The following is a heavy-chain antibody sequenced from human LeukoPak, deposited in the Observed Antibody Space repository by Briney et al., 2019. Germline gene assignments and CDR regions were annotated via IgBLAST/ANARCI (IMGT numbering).Heavy chain of an antibody. D-gene: IGHD5-18*01. Sequence: ASVKVSCQASGYTFTGYYMHWVRQAPGQGLEWMGRINPNSGGTNYAQKFQGRVTMTRDTSISTAYMELSRLRSDDTAVYYYARDPEYSYGFDYWGQGTLVTVSS. J-gene: IGHJ4*02. CDR2: INPNSGGT. CDR1: GYTFTGYY. V-gene: IGHV1-2*06. CDR3: ARDPEYSYGFDY.